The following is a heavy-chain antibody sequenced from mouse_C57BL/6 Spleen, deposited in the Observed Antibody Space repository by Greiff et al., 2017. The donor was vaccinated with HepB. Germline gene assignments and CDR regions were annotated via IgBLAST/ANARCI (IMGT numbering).Heavy chain of an antibody. V-gene: IGHV1-15*01. CDR2: IDPETGGT. J-gene: IGHJ2*01. CDR3: TRSYYGSSYGFDY. Sequence: VQLQQSGAELVRPGASVTLSCKASGYTFTDYEMHWVKQTPVHGLEWIGAIDPETGGTAYNQKFKGKAILTADKSSSTAYMELRSLTSEDSAVYYCTRSYYGSSYGFDYWGQGTTLTVSS. D-gene: IGHD1-1*01. CDR1: GYTFTDYE.